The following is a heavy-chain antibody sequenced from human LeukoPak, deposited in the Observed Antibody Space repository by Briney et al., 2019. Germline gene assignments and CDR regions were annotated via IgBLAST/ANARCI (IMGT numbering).Heavy chain of an antibody. CDR3: GKSPTRGYSYGPIDY. CDR1: GFTFSSYA. Sequence: PGGSLRLSCAASGFTFSSYAMSWVRQAPGEGLEWVSSINGRGDSTYYADSVKGRFTISRDNSQNTLYLQLNSLSADDTAVYYCGKSPTRGYSYGPIDYWGRGTPVTVSS. D-gene: IGHD5-18*01. V-gene: IGHV3-23*01. J-gene: IGHJ4*02. CDR2: INGRGDST.